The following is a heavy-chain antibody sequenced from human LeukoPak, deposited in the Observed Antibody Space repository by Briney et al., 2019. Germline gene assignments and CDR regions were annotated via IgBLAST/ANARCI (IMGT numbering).Heavy chain of an antibody. CDR3: ARDRDSSGYYGSYAFDI. D-gene: IGHD3-22*01. Sequence: SETLSLTCTVSGGPISSYYWSWIRQPPGKGLEWIGYTYYSGSTNYNPSLKSRVTISVDTSKNQFSLKLSSVTAADTAVYYCARDRDSSGYYGSYAFDIWGQGTMVTVSS. CDR1: GGPISSYY. J-gene: IGHJ3*02. CDR2: TYYSGST. V-gene: IGHV4-59*01.